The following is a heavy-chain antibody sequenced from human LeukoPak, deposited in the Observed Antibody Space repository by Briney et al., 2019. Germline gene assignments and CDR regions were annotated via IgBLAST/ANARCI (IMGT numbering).Heavy chain of an antibody. D-gene: IGHD3-22*01. CDR1: GYTFTSYY. CDR2: INPSGGST. CDR3: ARDAYYDSSGPWDAFDI. J-gene: IGHJ3*02. V-gene: IGHV1-46*01. Sequence: ASVKVSCKASGYTFTSYYMHWVRQAPGQGLEWMGIINPSGGSTSYAQKYQGRVTMTRDTSTSTVYMELSSLRSEDTAVHYCARDAYYDSSGPWDAFDIWGQGTMVTVSS.